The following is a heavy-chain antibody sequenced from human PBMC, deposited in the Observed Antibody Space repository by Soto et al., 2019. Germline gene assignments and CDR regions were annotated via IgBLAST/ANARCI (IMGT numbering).Heavy chain of an antibody. D-gene: IGHD2-8*02. J-gene: IGHJ2*01. Sequence: HGESLKISCQGSGYTFGTYWIAWVRQMPGKGLEWMGIIYPGDSDTTYSPSFQGQVLISADKSISTTYLQWSSVKASDTAIYYCARAHGNCTATTCFRSGYFALWGRGTRVTVSS. V-gene: IGHV5-51*01. CDR2: IYPGDSDT. CDR1: GYTFGTYW. CDR3: ARAHGNCTATTCFRSGYFAL.